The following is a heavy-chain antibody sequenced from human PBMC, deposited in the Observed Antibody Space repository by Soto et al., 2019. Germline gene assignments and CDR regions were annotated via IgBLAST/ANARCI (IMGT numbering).Heavy chain of an antibody. J-gene: IGHJ3*02. CDR1: GLTFSNYG. V-gene: IGHV3-30*03. CDR3: ARSFYYRNAFDI. CDR2: ISSDGTKT. D-gene: IGHD3-22*01. Sequence: PGGSLRLSCAASGLTFSNYGMHWVRQAPGKGLEWLAGISSDGTKTYLGDSVKGRFTISRDNSKNSLYLQMNSLRAEDTAVYYCARSFYYRNAFDIWGQGTMVTVSS.